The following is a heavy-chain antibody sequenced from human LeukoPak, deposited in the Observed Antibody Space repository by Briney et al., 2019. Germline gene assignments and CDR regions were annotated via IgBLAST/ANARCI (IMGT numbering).Heavy chain of an antibody. J-gene: IGHJ6*03. D-gene: IGHD6-13*01. CDR2: IYSGGST. Sequence: GGSLRLSCAASGFTGSSNYMSWVRPAPGKGLEWVSVIYSGGSTYYADCVKGRFTISRDNSKNTLYLQMNSLRVEDTAVYYCARDAGIAAAGSSYYYYYYMDVWGKGTTVTVSS. CDR3: ARDAGIAAAGSSYYYYYYMDV. CDR1: GFTGSSNY. V-gene: IGHV3-53*05.